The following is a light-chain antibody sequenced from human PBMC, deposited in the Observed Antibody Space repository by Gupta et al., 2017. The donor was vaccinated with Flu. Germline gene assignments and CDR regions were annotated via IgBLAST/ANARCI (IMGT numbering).Light chain of an antibody. J-gene: IGKJ4*01. CDR1: HSLLHSNGNNY. CDR2: MGS. CDR3: KQALQTPIV. V-gene: IGKV2-28*01. Sequence: IAIILSPLFMPVTVGESASISCSSSHSLLHSNGNNYLDWYLQKPGQSPQLLIYMGSNRAYGVPDRFSGSGSGTDFTLKISRVEAEDVGVYYCKQALQTPIVFGGRTKVEIK.